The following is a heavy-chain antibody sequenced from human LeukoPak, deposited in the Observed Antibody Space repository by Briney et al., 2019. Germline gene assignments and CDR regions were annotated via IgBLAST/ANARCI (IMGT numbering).Heavy chain of an antibody. D-gene: IGHD4-17*01. Sequence: PSETLPLTCTVSGGSISSHYWSWIRQPPGKGLEWIGNISYSGSTNYNPSLKSRVTISVDTSKNQFSLKLTSVTAADAAVYYCARGLYGDYGGHWFDPWGQGTLVTVSS. V-gene: IGHV4-59*11. CDR1: GGSISSHY. J-gene: IGHJ5*02. CDR2: ISYSGST. CDR3: ARGLYGDYGGHWFDP.